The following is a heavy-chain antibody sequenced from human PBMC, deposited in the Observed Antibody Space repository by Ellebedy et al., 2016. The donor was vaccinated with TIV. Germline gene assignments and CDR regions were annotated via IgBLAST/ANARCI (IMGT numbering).Heavy chain of an antibody. Sequence: SETLSLTCSVSGSSITTHYYWGWIRQSPGTGLEWIANKHHTGITYNNPSLESRVTVSLDTSKDQFSLRLTSVTVADTAIYFCARVYFGEPHFDHWGQGIRVTVSS. D-gene: IGHD3-10*01. CDR2: KHHTGIT. J-gene: IGHJ4*02. CDR1: GSSITTHYY. CDR3: ARVYFGEPHFDH. V-gene: IGHV4-38-2*01.